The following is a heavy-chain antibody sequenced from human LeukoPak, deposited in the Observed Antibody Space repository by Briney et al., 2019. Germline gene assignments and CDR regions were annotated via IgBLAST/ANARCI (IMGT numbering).Heavy chain of an antibody. V-gene: IGHV3-33*01. J-gene: IGHJ4*02. CDR3: ARDTAWFGELFHRLPDY. Sequence: GGSLRLSCAASGFTFSSYGMHWVRQAPGKGLEWVAVIWYDGSNKYYADSVKGRFTISRDNSKNTLYLQMNSLRAEDTAVYYCARDTAWFGELFHRLPDYWGQGTLVTVSS. CDR2: IWYDGSNK. D-gene: IGHD3-10*01. CDR1: GFTFSSYG.